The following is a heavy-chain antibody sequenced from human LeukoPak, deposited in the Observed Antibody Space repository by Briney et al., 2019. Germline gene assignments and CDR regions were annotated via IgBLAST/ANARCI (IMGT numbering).Heavy chain of an antibody. CDR2: ISAYNGNT. V-gene: IGHV1-18*01. CDR3: AREISIAVAGPNDAFDI. D-gene: IGHD6-19*01. CDR1: GYTFTSYG. Sequence: GASVKVSCKASGYTFTSYGISWVRQAPGQGLEWMGWISAYNGNTNYAQKLQGRVTMTRDTSTSTVYMELSSLRSEDTAVYYCAREISIAVAGPNDAFDIWGQGTMVTVSS. J-gene: IGHJ3*02.